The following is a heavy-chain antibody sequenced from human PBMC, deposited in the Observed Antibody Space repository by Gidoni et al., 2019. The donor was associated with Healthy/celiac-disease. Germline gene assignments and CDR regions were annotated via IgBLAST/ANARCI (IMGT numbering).Heavy chain of an antibody. V-gene: IGHV3-21*01. CDR3: ARGTVTYRYYYGMDV. D-gene: IGHD4-17*01. CDR1: GSTFSSYS. Sequence: EVQLVESGGGLVKPGGSLRLSCAASGSTFSSYSMNWVRQAPGKGLEWVSSISSSSSYIYYADSVKGRFTISRDNAKNSLYLQMNSLRAEDTAVYYCARGTVTYRYYYGMDVWGQGTTVTVSS. CDR2: ISSSSSYI. J-gene: IGHJ6*02.